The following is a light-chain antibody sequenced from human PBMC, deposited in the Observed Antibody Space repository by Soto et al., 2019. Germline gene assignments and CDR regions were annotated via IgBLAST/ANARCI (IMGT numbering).Light chain of an antibody. CDR1: QDISNL. CDR3: QQYHTDTVT. V-gene: IGKV1-16*02. Sequence: DIQMTQSPSSLSASAGDTVTITCRASQDISNLLAWFQQKPGKAPESLIFSASSLQSGVPSKFSGSGSGTDFTLTISNLQPEDLETYYCQQYHTDTVTFGGGTKVEIK. J-gene: IGKJ4*01. CDR2: SAS.